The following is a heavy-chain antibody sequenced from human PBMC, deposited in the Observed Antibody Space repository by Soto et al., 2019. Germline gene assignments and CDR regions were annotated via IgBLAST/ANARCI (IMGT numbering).Heavy chain of an antibody. CDR2: IIPIFGTA. CDR3: ARPEYYYDSSGLEEEDAFDI. D-gene: IGHD3-22*01. CDR1: GGTFSSYA. J-gene: IGHJ3*02. Sequence: QVQLVQSGAEVKKPGSSVKVSCKASGGTFSSYAISWVRQAPGQGLEWMGGIIPIFGTANYAQKFQGRVTITADESTSTAYMELSSLRSEDTAVYYCARPEYYYDSSGLEEEDAFDIWGQGTMVTVSS. V-gene: IGHV1-69*12.